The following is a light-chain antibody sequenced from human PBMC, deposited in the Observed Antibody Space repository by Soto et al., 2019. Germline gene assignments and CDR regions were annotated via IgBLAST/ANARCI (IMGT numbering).Light chain of an antibody. J-gene: IGKJ1*01. CDR1: QSVSSCY. V-gene: IGKV3-20*01. CDR3: QQYGTSPWT. Sequence: EIVLTQSPGTPSLSPGERATLSCRASQSVSSCYLAWYQQKPGQTPRLLIYGASSRATGIPDRFSGSGSGTDFTLTISRLEPEDFAVYYCQQYGTSPWTFGQGTKVDIK. CDR2: GAS.